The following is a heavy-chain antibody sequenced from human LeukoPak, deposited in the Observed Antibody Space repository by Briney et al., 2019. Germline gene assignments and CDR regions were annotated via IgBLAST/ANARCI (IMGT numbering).Heavy chain of an antibody. V-gene: IGHV3-7*01. J-gene: IGHJ4*02. D-gene: IGHD1-26*01. CDR3: ARDSGSYYYFDY. CDR2: IKQDGSEK. CDR1: GLPFSSYW. Sequence: PGGSLRLSCAASGLPFSSYWMSWVRQAPGKGLEWVANIKQDGSEKYYVDSVKGRFTISRDNAKNSLYLQMNSLRAEDTAVYYCARDSGSYYYFDYWGQGTLVTVSS.